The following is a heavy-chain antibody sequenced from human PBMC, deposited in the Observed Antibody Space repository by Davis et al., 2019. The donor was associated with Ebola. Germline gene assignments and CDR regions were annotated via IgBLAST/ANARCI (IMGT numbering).Heavy chain of an antibody. CDR3: ARRSGYSYGYEGMDV. V-gene: IGHV3-74*01. D-gene: IGHD5-18*01. CDR1: GFTFSTYW. Sequence: HTGGSLRLSCAASGFTFSTYWMHWVRQAPGKGPEWVSGISDNGGTTYYIDSVKGRFTISRDNAKNTLYLQMNSLRAEDTAVYYCARRSGYSYGYEGMDVWGKGTTVTVSS. J-gene: IGHJ6*04. CDR2: ISDNGGTT.